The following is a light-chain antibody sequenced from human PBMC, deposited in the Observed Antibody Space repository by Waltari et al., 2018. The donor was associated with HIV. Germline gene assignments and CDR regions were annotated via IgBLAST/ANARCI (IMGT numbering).Light chain of an antibody. Sequence: QSALTQPPSASGSPGQSVTISCTGASSNLGVYNSVSWYQQRPGKAPNVTISEGSKRSSGVPKRFSGSTSGNTASLTVSGLQADDEAEYFCSFYGGSNILVFGGGTKLTVL. CDR3: SFYGGSNILV. V-gene: IGLV2-8*01. CDR2: EGS. CDR1: SSNLGVYNS. J-gene: IGLJ2*01.